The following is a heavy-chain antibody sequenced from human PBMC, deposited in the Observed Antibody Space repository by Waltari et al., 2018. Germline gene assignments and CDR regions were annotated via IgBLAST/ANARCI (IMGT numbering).Heavy chain of an antibody. V-gene: IGHV3-64D*08. J-gene: IGHJ4*02. CDR2: ISNNGDTT. D-gene: IGHD3-16*02. CDR3: VKLSSDI. CDR1: GFIFSNYA. Sequence: EVQLVESGGGFVQSGGSLRLSCSAYGFIFSNYAMHWFRQAPGKGLEYVSAISNNGDTTYYIDSVKGRFSISRDNSKNTLYLQVNSLTTEDSAVYYCVKLSSDIWGQGTRVTVSS.